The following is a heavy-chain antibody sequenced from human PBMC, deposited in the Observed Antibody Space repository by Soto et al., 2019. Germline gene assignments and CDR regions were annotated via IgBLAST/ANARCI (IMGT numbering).Heavy chain of an antibody. V-gene: IGHV3-30*18. Sequence: GGSLRLSCAASGFTFSSYGVHWVRQAPGKGLEWVAVISYDGSNKYYADSVKGRFTISRDNSKNTLYLQMNSLRAEDTAVYYCAKASTMIVVVNKGPRDFFDYWGQGTLVTV. D-gene: IGHD3-22*01. CDR3: AKASTMIVVVNKGPRDFFDY. CDR2: ISYDGSNK. J-gene: IGHJ4*02. CDR1: GFTFSSYG.